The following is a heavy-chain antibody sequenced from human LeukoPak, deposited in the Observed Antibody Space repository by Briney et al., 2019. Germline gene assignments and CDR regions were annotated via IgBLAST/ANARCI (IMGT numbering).Heavy chain of an antibody. CDR2: TYTSAST. V-gene: IGHV4-59*08. CDR1: GGSIGTYY. Sequence: PSETLSLTCTVSGGSIGTYYWSWVRQPPGKGLEWIGYTYTSASTNYNPSLKSRVTISVDTSKNQFSLKLSSVTAADTAVYYCARHEYYYYMDVWGKGTTVTVSS. J-gene: IGHJ6*03. CDR3: ARHEYYYYMDV.